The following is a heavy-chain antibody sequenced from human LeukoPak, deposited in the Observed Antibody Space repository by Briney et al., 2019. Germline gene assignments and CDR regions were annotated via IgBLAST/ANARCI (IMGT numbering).Heavy chain of an antibody. V-gene: IGHV3-23*01. CDR2: NNGRGSST. CDR3: GSAAPRILGASKGRSD. D-gene: IGHD1-26*01. J-gene: IGHJ4*02. CDR1: VYPLSSYA. Sequence: GGSLRLSCTVSVYPLSSYAISWGRHPPAKGLERVSVNNGRGSSTDYSNSVKRRFTISRDNPKKTLFLQMNSLRAEDTAVYFCGSAAPRILGASKGRSDWGEGTLVTVSS.